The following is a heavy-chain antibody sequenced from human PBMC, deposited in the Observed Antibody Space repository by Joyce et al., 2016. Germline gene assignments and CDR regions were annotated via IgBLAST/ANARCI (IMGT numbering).Heavy chain of an antibody. V-gene: IGHV3-30-3*01. J-gene: IGHJ6*02. D-gene: IGHD1-14*01. Sequence: QAHLVESGGGVVQPGRSLRLSCAASGFTFSDSPMPWVRQAPGEGLEWVAVISHDGGITDYADSLKGRFTISRDNSKNTIFLQMNSLRADDTAVYYCARAFGTRTPFYGMDVWGQGTTVTVSS. CDR3: ARAFGTRTPFYGMDV. CDR2: ISHDGGIT. CDR1: GFTFSDSP.